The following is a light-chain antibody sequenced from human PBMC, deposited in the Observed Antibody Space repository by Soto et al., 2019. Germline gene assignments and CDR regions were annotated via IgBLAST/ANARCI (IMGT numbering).Light chain of an antibody. CDR3: QQYKDYSWT. V-gene: IGKV1-5*03. CDR2: KAS. CDR1: QSISAW. J-gene: IGKJ1*01. Sequence: DIQMTQSPSTLSASVGDRVSINCRASQSISAWLAWYQQKPGKAPRVLMYKASTLEIGVPSRFSGSGSGTEFTLTISSLQPDDVATYYCQQYKDYSWTFGQGTKVDIK.